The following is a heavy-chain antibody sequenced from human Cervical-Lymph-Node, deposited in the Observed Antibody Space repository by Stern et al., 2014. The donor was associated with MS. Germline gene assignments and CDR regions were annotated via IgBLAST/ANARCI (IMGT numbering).Heavy chain of an antibody. CDR2: VYPDDSDS. CDR1: GYTFAKYW. V-gene: IGHV5-51*03. Sequence: EVQLVQSGAEVKRPGESLKISCKGSGYTFAKYWIAWVRQMPGNGLEWMGVVYPDDSDSRYSPSLQGQVTISADKSISTAYLQWSSLKASDTAIYYCARVRCSDGGCYSLDAFDVWDQGTVVTVSS. CDR3: ARVRCSDGGCYSLDAFDV. D-gene: IGHD2-15*01. J-gene: IGHJ3*01.